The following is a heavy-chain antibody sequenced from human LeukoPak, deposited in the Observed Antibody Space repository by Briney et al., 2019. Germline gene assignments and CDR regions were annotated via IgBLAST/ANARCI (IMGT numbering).Heavy chain of an antibody. D-gene: IGHD3-22*01. CDR3: ARAYDSSGYDAFDI. J-gene: IGHJ3*02. CDR1: GGSISSYY. CDR2: IYYSGST. V-gene: IGHV4-59*01. Sequence: PSETLSLTRTVSGGSISSYYWSWIRQPPGKGLEWIGYIYYSGSTNYNPSLKSRVTISVDTSKNQFSLKLSSVTAADTAVYYCARAYDSSGYDAFDIWGQGTMVTVSS.